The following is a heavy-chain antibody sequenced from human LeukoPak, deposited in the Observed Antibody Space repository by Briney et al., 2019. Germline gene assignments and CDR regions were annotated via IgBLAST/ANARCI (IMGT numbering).Heavy chain of an antibody. V-gene: IGHV1-8*01. CDR1: GYTFTSYD. D-gene: IGHD2-2*01. J-gene: IGHJ6*03. CDR2: MNPNSGNT. Sequence: GASAKVSCKASGYTFTSYDINWVRQATGQGLEWMGWMNPNSGNTGYAQKFQGRVTMTRNTSISTAYMELSSLRSEDTAVYYCARRPAATRYYYYYYMDVWGKGTTVTVSS. CDR3: ARRPAATRYYYYYYMDV.